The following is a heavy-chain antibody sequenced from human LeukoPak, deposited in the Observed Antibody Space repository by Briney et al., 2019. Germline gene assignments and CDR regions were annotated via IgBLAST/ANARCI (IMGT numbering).Heavy chain of an antibody. D-gene: IGHD6-19*01. J-gene: IGHJ4*02. CDR1: GFTFSSYW. CDR3: ARRSGIAVAGAFDY. Sequence: GGSLRLSCAASGFTFSSYWMSWVRQAPGKGLEWVANIKLDGSEKYYVDSVKGRFTISRDNAKKSLYLQMNSLRDEDTAVYYCARRSGIAVAGAFDYWGQGTLVTVSS. V-gene: IGHV3-7*01. CDR2: IKLDGSEK.